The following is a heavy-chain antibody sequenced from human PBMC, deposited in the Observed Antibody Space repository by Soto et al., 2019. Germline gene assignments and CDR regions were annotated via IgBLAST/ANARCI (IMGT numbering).Heavy chain of an antibody. D-gene: IGHD6-6*01. CDR2: VDPNSGNT. J-gene: IGHJ4*02. V-gene: IGHV1-8*01. CDR3: ARGPIPRQLGPFDY. Sequence: QVQLVQSGAEVKKPGASVKVSCKASGYTFTSYDINWVRQATGQGLEWMGWVDPNSGNTGYAQKFQGRVTMTRNTSISTAYMELMSLRSEDTAVYSCARGPIPRQLGPFDYWGQGTLVTVSS. CDR1: GYTFTSYD.